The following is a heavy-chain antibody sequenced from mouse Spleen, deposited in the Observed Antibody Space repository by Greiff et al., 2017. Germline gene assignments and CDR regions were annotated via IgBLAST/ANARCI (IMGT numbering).Heavy chain of an antibody. D-gene: IGHD1-1*01. J-gene: IGHJ2*01. Sequence: EVNVVESGGDLVKPGGSLKLSCAASGFTFSSYGMSWVRQTPDKRLEWVATISSGGSYTYYPDSVKGRFTISRDNAKNTLYLQMSSLKSEDTAMYYCARPGSSLFDYWGQGTTLTVSS. CDR2: ISSGGSYT. CDR3: ARPGSSLFDY. CDR1: GFTFSSYG. V-gene: IGHV5-6*01.